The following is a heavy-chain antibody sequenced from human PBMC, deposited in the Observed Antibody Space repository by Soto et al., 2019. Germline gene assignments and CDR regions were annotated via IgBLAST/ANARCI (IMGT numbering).Heavy chain of an antibody. V-gene: IGHV4-31*03. J-gene: IGHJ4*02. CDR3: ATLGAAAGIDY. CDR1: GGSISSGGYY. Sequence: SETLSLTCTVSGGSISSGGYYWSWIRQHPGKGLEWIGYIYYSGRTYYNPSLKSRVTISVDTSKNQFSLKLSSVTAADTAVYYCATLGAAAGIDYWGQGTLVTVSS. CDR2: IYYSGRT. D-gene: IGHD6-13*01.